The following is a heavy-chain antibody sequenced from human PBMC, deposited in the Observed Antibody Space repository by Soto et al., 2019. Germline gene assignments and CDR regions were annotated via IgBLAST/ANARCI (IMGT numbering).Heavy chain of an antibody. V-gene: IGHV4-61*01. CDR2: VSYSGST. Sequence: PSETLSLTCTVSGGSVSSGSYYWSWIRQPPGKGLEWIGYVSYSGSTSYNPSLKSRVTISVDTSKNQFSLKLSSVTAADTAVYYWARASRIAVAGSGDFDYWGRGTLVTVSS. CDR3: ARASRIAVAGSGDFDY. D-gene: IGHD6-19*01. CDR1: GGSVSSGSYY. J-gene: IGHJ4*02.